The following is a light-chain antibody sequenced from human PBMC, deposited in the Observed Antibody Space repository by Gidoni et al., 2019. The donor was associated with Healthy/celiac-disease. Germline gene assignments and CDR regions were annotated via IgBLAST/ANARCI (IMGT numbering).Light chain of an antibody. V-gene: IGLV1-47*01. Sequence: QSVLTQPPSASGTPGQRVTISCSGSSSNIGSNYVYWYQQLPGTAPKLLIYRNNQRPSGVPDRFSGSKSGTSASLAISVLRSEDEADYYCAAWDDSLSGSWVFGGGTKLTVL. CDR3: AAWDDSLSGSWV. CDR1: SSNIGSNY. CDR2: RNN. J-gene: IGLJ3*02.